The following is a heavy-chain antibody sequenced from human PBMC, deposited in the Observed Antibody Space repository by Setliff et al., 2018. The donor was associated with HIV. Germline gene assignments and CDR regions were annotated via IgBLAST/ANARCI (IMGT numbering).Heavy chain of an antibody. CDR1: GFTLTFYY. Sequence: GASVKVSCKASGFTLTFYYIHWVRQAPGQGLEWMGWINPNTGGTNYSQTFQGRVTLTRDTSISTAYMELTGLTSDDTAVYYCARVAVSGTPWGQGTLVTVSS. D-gene: IGHD6-19*01. J-gene: IGHJ4*02. V-gene: IGHV1-2*02. CDR2: INPNTGGT. CDR3: ARVAVSGTP.